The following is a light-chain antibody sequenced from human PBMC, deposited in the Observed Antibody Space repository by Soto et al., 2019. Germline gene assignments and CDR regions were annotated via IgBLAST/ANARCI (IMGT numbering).Light chain of an antibody. CDR3: QSCDSSLRNV. CDR1: SSNIGAGYD. J-gene: IGLJ1*01. CDR2: GNS. Sequence: QSVLTQPPSVSGAPGQRVTISCTGSSSNIGAGYDVNWYQQLPGAAPKLLIYGNSNRPSGVPDPFSSSKSGTSASLAITGAEAWDGAEYYCQSCDSSLRNVFGTGTKLTVL. V-gene: IGLV1-40*01.